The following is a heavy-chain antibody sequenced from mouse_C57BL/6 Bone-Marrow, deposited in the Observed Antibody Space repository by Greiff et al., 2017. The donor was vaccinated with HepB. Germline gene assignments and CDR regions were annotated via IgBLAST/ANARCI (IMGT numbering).Heavy chain of an antibody. Sequence: EVMLVESGGGLVQPGGSLKLSCAGSGITFSSYGMSWVRQTPDKRLELVATINSNGGSAYYLDSVKGRFTISRDNAKSSLYLQMNSLKSEDTAMYCGGRDYGYVGYWGQGTTLIVSS. D-gene: IGHD1-2*01. CDR3: GRDYGYVGY. CDR1: GITFSSYG. J-gene: IGHJ2*01. CDR2: INSNGGSA. V-gene: IGHV5-6-3*01.